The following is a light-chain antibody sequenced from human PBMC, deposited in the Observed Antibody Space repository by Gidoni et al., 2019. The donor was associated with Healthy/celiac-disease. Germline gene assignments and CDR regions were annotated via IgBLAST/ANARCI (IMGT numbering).Light chain of an antibody. Sequence: ILMSNVPASLHVALGERATITCKSSQSVLYSYNNKNYLAWYQQKPGQPPKLLIYWASTRESGVPDRFSGSGSGTDFTLTISSLQAEDVAVYYCQQYYSTPYTFGQGTKLEIK. CDR1: QSVLYSYNNKNY. V-gene: IGKV4-1*01. CDR2: WAS. CDR3: QQYYSTPYT. J-gene: IGKJ2*01.